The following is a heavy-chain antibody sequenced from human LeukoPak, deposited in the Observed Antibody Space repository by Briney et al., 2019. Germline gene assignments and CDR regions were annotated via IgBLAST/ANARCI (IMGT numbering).Heavy chain of an antibody. CDR1: GFSFGNYA. CDR3: AKVLSRQYGSGSNPFDY. J-gene: IGHJ4*02. V-gene: IGHV3-23*01. CDR2: ISTGGSR. Sequence: PGGSLRLSCAASGFSFGNYAVNWVRQAPGKGLERVSGISTGGSRYYADSVKGRFSISRDNSKNTLYLQMNSLGVEDTAVYYCAKVLSRQYGSGSNPFDYWGQGTLVTVPS. D-gene: IGHD3-10*01.